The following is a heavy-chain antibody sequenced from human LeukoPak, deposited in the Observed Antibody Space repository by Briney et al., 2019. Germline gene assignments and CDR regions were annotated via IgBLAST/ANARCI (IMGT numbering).Heavy chain of an antibody. CDR1: GFTFTNYV. D-gene: IGHD2-15*01. CDR2: ISGTGGTT. V-gene: IGHV3-23*01. CDR3: AKAGAVVVVAAKYFDY. J-gene: IGHJ4*02. Sequence: GGSLRLSCAASGFTFTNYVMAWVRQAPGKGLEWVSGISGTGGTTHYADSLKGRFTISRDNSKNTLFLEMNSLRAEDTAVYYCAKAGAVVVVAAKYFDYWGQGTLVTVSS.